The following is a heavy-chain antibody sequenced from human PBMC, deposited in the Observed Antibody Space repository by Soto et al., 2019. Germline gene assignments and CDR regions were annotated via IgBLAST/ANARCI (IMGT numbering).Heavy chain of an antibody. J-gene: IGHJ4*02. D-gene: IGHD3-10*01. CDR1: GGSISSYC. V-gene: IGHV4-59*08. CDR3: ASHMVRGVPFGY. CDR2: IYFRGST. Sequence: SETLSLTCTVSGGSISSYCWSWIRQPPGKGLEWIGYIYFRGSTNYNPSLKSRVTISVDTSKNQFSLKLSSVTAADTAVYYCASHMVRGVPFGYWGQGTLVTVSS.